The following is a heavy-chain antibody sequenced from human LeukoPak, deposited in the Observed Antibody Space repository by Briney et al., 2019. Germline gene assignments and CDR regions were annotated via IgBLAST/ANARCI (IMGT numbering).Heavy chain of an antibody. D-gene: IGHD3-22*01. Sequence: SETLSLTCTVSGGSISSYYWSWIRQPPGKGLEWIGYIYYSGSTNYNPSLKSRVTISVDTSKNQFSLRLSSVTAADTAVYYCARREYYYDSSGCYSSGYFQHWGQGTLVTVSS. CDR2: IYYSGST. CDR1: GGSISSYY. CDR3: ARREYYYDSSGCYSSGYFQH. V-gene: IGHV4-59*08. J-gene: IGHJ1*01.